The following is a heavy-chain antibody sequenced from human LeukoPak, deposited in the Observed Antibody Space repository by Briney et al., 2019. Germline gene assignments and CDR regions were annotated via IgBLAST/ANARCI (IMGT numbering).Heavy chain of an antibody. D-gene: IGHD6-19*01. CDR3: ASWAGVGY. CDR1: GGTFSSYA. Sequence: SVKVSCKSSGGTFSSYAISWVRQAPGQGLEWMGRIIPILGIANYAQKFQGRVTITADKSTSTAYMELSSLRSEDTAVYYCASWAGVGYWGQGTLVTVSS. CDR2: IIPILGIA. J-gene: IGHJ4*02. V-gene: IGHV1-69*04.